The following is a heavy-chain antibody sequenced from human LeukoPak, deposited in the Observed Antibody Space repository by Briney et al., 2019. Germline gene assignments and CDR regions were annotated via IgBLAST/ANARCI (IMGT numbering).Heavy chain of an antibody. CDR1: GFTFSSYG. CDR2: ISYDGSNK. CDR3: ARDREYYFDY. J-gene: IGHJ4*02. V-gene: IGHV3-30*03. Sequence: PGRSLRLSCAASGFTFSSYGMHWVRQAPGKGLEWVAVISYDGSNKYYADSVKGRFTISRDNSKNTLYLQMNSLRAEDTAVYYCARDREYYFDYWGQGTLVTVSS. D-gene: IGHD3-10*01.